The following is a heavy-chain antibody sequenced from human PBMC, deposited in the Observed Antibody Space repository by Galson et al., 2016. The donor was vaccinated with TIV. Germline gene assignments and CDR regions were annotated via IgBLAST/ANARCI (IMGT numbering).Heavy chain of an antibody. CDR3: TWREDLDV. CDR1: GGRLSTYS. CDR2: IIPIPGIA. V-gene: IGHV1-69*02. J-gene: IGHJ6*04. Sequence: SVKVSCKASGGRLSTYSINWVRQAPGQGLEWMGRIIPIPGIADYAQKFQDRVTITADTSTSTAYMDLSSLKSEDTAIYYCTWREDLDVWGNGTTVTVAS. D-gene: IGHD1-26*01.